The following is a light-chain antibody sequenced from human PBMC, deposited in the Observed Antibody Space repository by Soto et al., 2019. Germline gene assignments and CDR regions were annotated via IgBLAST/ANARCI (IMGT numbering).Light chain of an antibody. CDR1: QSVSSN. CDR3: QQYNSYPRT. CDR2: GAS. J-gene: IGKJ1*01. Sequence: EIVMTHSPATLSVSPGERATLSCRASQSVSSNLAWYQQKPGQAPRLLIYGASTRATGIPARFSGSGSGTEFTLTISSLQPDDFATYYCQQYNSYPRTFGQGTKVDIK. V-gene: IGKV3-15*01.